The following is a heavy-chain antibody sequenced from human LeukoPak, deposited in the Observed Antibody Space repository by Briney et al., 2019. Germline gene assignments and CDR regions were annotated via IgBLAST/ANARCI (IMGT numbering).Heavy chain of an antibody. CDR1: GYTFISYD. Sequence: ASVKVSCKASGYTFISYDINWVRQATGQGLEWMGWMNPNSGNTGYAQKFQGRVTMTRNTSISTAYMELSSLRSEDTAVYYCARVPIAARLYYGMDVWGQGTTVTVSS. J-gene: IGHJ6*02. D-gene: IGHD6-6*01. CDR3: ARVPIAARLYYGMDV. CDR2: MNPNSGNT. V-gene: IGHV1-8*01.